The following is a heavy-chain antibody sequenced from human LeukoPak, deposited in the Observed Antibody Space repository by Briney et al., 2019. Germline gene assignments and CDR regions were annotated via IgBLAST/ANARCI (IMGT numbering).Heavy chain of an antibody. Sequence: ASVKVSCKASGYTFTSYGISWVRQAPGQGLEWMGWISAYNGNTNYAQKLQGRVTMTTDTSTSTAYMELRSLRSDDTAVYYCARDLTPITIFRFDPWGQGTLVTVPS. D-gene: IGHD3-3*01. CDR2: ISAYNGNT. CDR1: GYTFTSYG. V-gene: IGHV1-18*01. J-gene: IGHJ5*02. CDR3: ARDLTPITIFRFDP.